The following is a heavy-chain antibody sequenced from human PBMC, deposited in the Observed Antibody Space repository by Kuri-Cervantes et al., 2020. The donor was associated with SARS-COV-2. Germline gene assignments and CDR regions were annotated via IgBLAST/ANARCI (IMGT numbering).Heavy chain of an antibody. D-gene: IGHD2-2*01. J-gene: IGHJ6*02. CDR2: IYYSGST. Sequence: SETLSLTCTVSGGSISSGGYYWSWFRQHPGKGLEWIGYIYYSGSTYYNPSLKSRVTISVDTSKNQFSLKLSSVTAADTAVYYCERVGVVPAAINYGMDVWGQGTTVTVSS. CDR3: ERVGVVPAAINYGMDV. CDR1: GGSISSGGYY. V-gene: IGHV4-31*03.